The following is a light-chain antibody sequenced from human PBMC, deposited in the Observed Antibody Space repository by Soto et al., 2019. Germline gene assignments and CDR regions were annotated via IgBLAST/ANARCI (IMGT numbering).Light chain of an antibody. V-gene: IGKV3-15*01. CDR1: QNIRTN. CDR3: QQRSNWPPFS. J-gene: IGKJ3*01. CDR2: GAS. Sequence: EIVMTQSPVTLSVSPGERATLSCRASQNIRTNLAWYQQKPGQAPRLLIYGASTRATGIPARFSGSGSGTEFILTINSLQSEDFAVYYCQQRSNWPPFSFGPGTKVDIK.